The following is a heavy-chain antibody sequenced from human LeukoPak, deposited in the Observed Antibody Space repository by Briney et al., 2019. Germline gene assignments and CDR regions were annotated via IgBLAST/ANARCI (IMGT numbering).Heavy chain of an antibody. Sequence: PSETLSLTFTVSGGSISSYYWSWIRQPPGKGLEWIGYIYYSGSTNYNPSLKSRVTISVDTSKNQFSLKLSSVTAADTAVYYCARAAAGTAFDYWGQGTLVTVSS. CDR3: ARAAAGTAFDY. D-gene: IGHD6-13*01. J-gene: IGHJ4*02. V-gene: IGHV4-59*01. CDR1: GGSISSYY. CDR2: IYYSGST.